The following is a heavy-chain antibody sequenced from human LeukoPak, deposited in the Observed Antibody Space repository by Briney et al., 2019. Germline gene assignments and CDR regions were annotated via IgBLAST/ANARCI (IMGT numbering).Heavy chain of an antibody. CDR1: GFTFSSYW. J-gene: IGHJ6*03. CDR2: INSDGSST. D-gene: IGHD3-10*01. V-gene: IGHV3-74*01. CDR3: AKGHYGSGSYPYYMDV. Sequence: GGSLRLSCAASGFTFSSYWMHWVRQAPGKGLVWVSRINSDGSSTSYADSVKGRFTISRDNSKNTLYLQMNSLRAEDTAVYYCAKGHYGSGSYPYYMDVWGKGTTVTIPS.